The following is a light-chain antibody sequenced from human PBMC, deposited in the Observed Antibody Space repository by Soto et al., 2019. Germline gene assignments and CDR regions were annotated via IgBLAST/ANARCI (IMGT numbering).Light chain of an antibody. J-gene: IGLJ3*02. CDR1: RSDVGGYNY. Sequence: VLTQPASVSGSPGQSITISCTGTRSDVGGYNYVSWYQQHPGKAPKLMIYDVSNRPSGVSNRFSGSKSGNTASLTISGLQAEDEADYYCSSYTSSSTRVFGGGTKLTVL. CDR3: SSYTSSSTRV. V-gene: IGLV2-14*01. CDR2: DVS.